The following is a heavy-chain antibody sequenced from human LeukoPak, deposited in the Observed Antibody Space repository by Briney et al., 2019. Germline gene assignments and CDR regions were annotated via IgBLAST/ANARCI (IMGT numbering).Heavy chain of an antibody. D-gene: IGHD2-2*01. J-gene: IGHJ4*02. V-gene: IGHV3-30-3*01. Sequence: GRSLRLSCAASGLTFSSYTMHWVRQAPGKGLEWVAVISYDASNKYYADSVKGRFTISRDNSKNTLYLQMNSLRAEDTAMYYCARRSQGIVVVPAALDYWGQGTLVTVSS. CDR1: GLTFSSYT. CDR2: ISYDASNK. CDR3: ARRSQGIVVVPAALDY.